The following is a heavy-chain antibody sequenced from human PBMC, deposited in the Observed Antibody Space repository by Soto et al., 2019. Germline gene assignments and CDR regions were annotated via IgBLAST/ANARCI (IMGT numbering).Heavy chain of an antibody. CDR3: ARTTILVAPVATSAAFDV. D-gene: IGHD2-2*01. V-gene: IGHV2-26*01. Sequence: QVTLKESGPALVNPTEPLTLACTVSGFSLRDATMGVSWIRQSPGRALEWLAHIFSNDEESYSASLRTRLTLSRDTSKSQVVLSMTDMGPADTATYYCARTTILVAPVATSAAFDVWGQGKVVTVSS. CDR1: GFSLRDATMG. J-gene: IGHJ3*01. CDR2: IFSNDEE.